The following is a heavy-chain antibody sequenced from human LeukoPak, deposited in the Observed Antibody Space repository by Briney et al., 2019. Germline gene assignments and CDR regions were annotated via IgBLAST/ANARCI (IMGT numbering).Heavy chain of an antibody. CDR3: ASNYDYGDFHFDY. CDR2: IYYSGST. Sequence: SQTLSLTCTVSGGSISSGGYYWSWIRQHPGKGLEWIGYIYYSGSTCYNPSLKSRVTISVDTSKNQFSLKLSSVTAADTAVYYCASNYDYGDFHFDYWGQGTLVTVSS. D-gene: IGHD4-17*01. CDR1: GGSISSGGYY. V-gene: IGHV4-31*03. J-gene: IGHJ4*02.